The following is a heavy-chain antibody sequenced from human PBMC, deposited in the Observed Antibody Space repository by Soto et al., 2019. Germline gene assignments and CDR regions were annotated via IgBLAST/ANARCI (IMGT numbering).Heavy chain of an antibody. CDR2: IYSGGST. J-gene: IGHJ4*02. Sequence: GGSLRLSCASSGLPVSSNYMSWVRQAPGKGLERVSVIYSGGSTYYADSVKGRFTISRDNSKNTLYLQMNSLRAEDTAVYYCARDWPAHYYGIGELLFHWGQGTLVTVSS. CDR3: ARDWPAHYYGIGELLFH. D-gene: IGHD3-10*01. V-gene: IGHV3-66*01. CDR1: GLPVSSNY.